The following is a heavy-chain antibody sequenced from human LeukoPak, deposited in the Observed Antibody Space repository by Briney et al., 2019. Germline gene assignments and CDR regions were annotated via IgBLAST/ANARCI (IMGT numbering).Heavy chain of an antibody. D-gene: IGHD5-18*01. Sequence: GASVKVSCKASGGTFSSYAISWVRQAPGQGLEWMGGIIPIFGTANYAQKFQGRVTITADESTSTAYMELSSLRSEDTAVYYCASPPAYSYGYRFDYYYGMDVWGQGTTVTASS. CDR2: IIPIFGTA. J-gene: IGHJ6*02. V-gene: IGHV1-69*13. CDR1: GGTFSSYA. CDR3: ASPPAYSYGYRFDYYYGMDV.